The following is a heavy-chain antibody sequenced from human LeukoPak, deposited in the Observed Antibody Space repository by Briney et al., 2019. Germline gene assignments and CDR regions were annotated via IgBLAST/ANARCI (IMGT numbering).Heavy chain of an antibody. J-gene: IGHJ4*02. CDR3: ARESGDRPGLPGR. D-gene: IGHD1-26*01. CDR2: LYSGGNR. CDR1: GFTVSTNY. Sequence: GGSLRLSCAAPGFTVSTNYMSWVRQAPGKGLEWVSTLYSGGNRYYADSVRGRFTISRDDSRNTLFLQMNNLRVEDTAMYYCARESGDRPGLPGRWGQGTLVTVSS. V-gene: IGHV3-53*01.